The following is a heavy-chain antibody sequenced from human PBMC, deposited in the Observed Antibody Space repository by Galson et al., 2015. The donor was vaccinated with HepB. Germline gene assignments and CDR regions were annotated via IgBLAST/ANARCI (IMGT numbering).Heavy chain of an antibody. J-gene: IGHJ4*02. Sequence: SLRLSCAASGFTVRSSYMSWVRQAPGRGLEWVSVIYSGGATYYADSVKGRFTISRDNSKNTLYLQMNSLRAEDTAVYYCARHEYDYGDYIPVNYFDYWGQGTLVTVSS. CDR3: ARHEYDYGDYIPVNYFDY. D-gene: IGHD4-17*01. CDR1: GFTVRSSY. V-gene: IGHV3-53*01. CDR2: IYSGGAT.